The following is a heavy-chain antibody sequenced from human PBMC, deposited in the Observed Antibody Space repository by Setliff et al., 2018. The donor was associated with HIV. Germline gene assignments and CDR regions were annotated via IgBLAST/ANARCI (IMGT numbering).Heavy chain of an antibody. CDR2: IYPGDSDT. CDR3: ARQGDYHILTGYYSGPHDACDI. Sequence: PGESLKISCKGSGYSFTNYWIAWVRQMPGRGLEWMGIIYPGDSDTRYSPSFQGQVTISADKSISTAYLQWSSLKASDTAMYYCARQGDYHILTGYYSGPHDACDIWGQGTMVTVSS. J-gene: IGHJ3*02. CDR1: GYSFTNYW. D-gene: IGHD3-9*01. V-gene: IGHV5-51*01.